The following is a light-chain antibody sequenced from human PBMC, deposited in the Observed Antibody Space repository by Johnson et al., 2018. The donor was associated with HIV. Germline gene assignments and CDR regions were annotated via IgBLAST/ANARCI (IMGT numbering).Light chain of an antibody. V-gene: IGLV1-51*02. CDR2: ENN. CDR3: ATWDSSLSAYV. J-gene: IGLJ1*01. Sequence: HSVLTQPPSVSAAPGQRVTISCSGSSYNIGNNYVSWYQQLPGRAPKLLIYENNKRPSGIPDRFSGSKSGTSATLGITGLQTGDEADYYCATWDSSLSAYVFGPGTKVTIL. CDR1: SYNIGNNY.